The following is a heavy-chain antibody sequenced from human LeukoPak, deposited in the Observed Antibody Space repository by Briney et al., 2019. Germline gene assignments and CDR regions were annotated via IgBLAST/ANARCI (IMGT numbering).Heavy chain of an antibody. CDR1: GYTFSNYV. J-gene: IGHJ4*02. V-gene: IGHV1-18*01. CDR3: ARDEGSGDDSLDS. CDR2: ISVYNSNT. Sequence: ASVSLSCKASGYTFSNYVFSWVRQAPGQGLEWMGWISVYNSNTNYAQKFQGRVTMTTDTSTRTAFMELRSLRSDDTAVYFCARDEGSGDDSLDSWGQGSLVTVSS. D-gene: IGHD5-12*01.